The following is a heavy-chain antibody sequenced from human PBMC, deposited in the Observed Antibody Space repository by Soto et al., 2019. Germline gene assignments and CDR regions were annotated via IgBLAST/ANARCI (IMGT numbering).Heavy chain of an antibody. CDR1: GFTFNNYA. CDR2: ISGGGDTT. D-gene: IGHD3-10*01. Sequence: EVQLLESGGGLVQPGGSLRLSCAASGFTFNNYAMTWVRQAPGKGLEWVSAISGGGDTTSYADSVKGRFTVSRDGSKHTLYMQMSSLRAEDTDLYYCAKGRGGSGSLTPRVDFWGQGTLVTVSS. V-gene: IGHV3-23*01. CDR3: AKGRGGSGSLTPRVDF. J-gene: IGHJ4*02.